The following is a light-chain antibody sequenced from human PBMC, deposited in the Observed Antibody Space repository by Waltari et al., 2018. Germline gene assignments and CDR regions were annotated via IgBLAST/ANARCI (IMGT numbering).Light chain of an antibody. CDR2: AAS. V-gene: IGKV1-39*01. CDR1: QGISSY. Sequence: DIQLTQSPFSLSASVGDRVTITFRASQGISSYVTWYQKKPGKAPRLLFYAASSLQSGCPPRFGGSGSGRDFTLSISSLQPEDLATYCCQQSYSQTRTFGQGTKVEIK. J-gene: IGKJ1*01. CDR3: QQSYSQTRT.